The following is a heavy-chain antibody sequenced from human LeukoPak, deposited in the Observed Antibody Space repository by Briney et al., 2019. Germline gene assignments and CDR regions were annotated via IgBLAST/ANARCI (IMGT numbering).Heavy chain of an antibody. V-gene: IGHV3-30*18. CDR2: ISYDGSNK. CDR1: GFTFSNYD. D-gene: IGHD1-7*01. CDR3: AKDREGTTFDN. Sequence: PGRSLRLSCAASGFTFSNYDMHWVRQAPGKGLEWVAVISYDGSNKYYADSVKGRFTISRDNSKNTVYLQMNSLRAEDTAVYYCAKDREGTTFDNGGQGTLVTVSS. J-gene: IGHJ4*02.